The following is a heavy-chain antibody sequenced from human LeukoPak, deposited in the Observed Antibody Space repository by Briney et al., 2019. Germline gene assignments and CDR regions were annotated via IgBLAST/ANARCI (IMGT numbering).Heavy chain of an antibody. CDR3: ARADRFYDSSGFDY. V-gene: IGHV4-59*08. Sequence: SETLSLTCTVSGGSISSYYWSWIRQPPGKGLEWIGYIYYSGSTNYNPSLKSRVTISVDTSKNQFSLKLSSVTAADTAVYYCARADRFYDSSGFDYWGQGTLVTVSS. CDR1: GGSISSYY. J-gene: IGHJ4*02. CDR2: IYYSGST. D-gene: IGHD3-22*01.